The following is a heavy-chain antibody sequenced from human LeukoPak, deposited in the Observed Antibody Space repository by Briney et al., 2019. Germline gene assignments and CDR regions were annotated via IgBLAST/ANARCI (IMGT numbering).Heavy chain of an antibody. CDR1: GFTFSSYG. J-gene: IGHJ4*02. CDR2: ISSSISYI. CDR3: ARGFWGERGFDY. V-gene: IGHV3-21*06. Sequence: PGGSLRLSCAASGFTFSSYGMNWVRQAPGKGLEWVSSISSSISYIYYADSVKGRFTISRDNAKNSLYLQMNSLRAEDTAVYYCARGFWGERGFDYWGQGTLVTVSS. D-gene: IGHD3-16*01.